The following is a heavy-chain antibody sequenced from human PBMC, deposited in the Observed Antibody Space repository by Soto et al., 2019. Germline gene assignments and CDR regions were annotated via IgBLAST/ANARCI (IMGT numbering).Heavy chain of an antibody. Sequence: GGSLRLSCAASGFTFSSYWMHCVRQAPGKGLVWVSRINSDGSSTSYADSVKGRFTISRDNAKHTMYLQMNSLRAEDTAVYYCARDYYDSQPVYWGQGTLVTVSS. D-gene: IGHD3-22*01. CDR3: ARDYYDSQPVY. J-gene: IGHJ4*02. V-gene: IGHV3-74*01. CDR2: INSDGSST. CDR1: GFTFSSYW.